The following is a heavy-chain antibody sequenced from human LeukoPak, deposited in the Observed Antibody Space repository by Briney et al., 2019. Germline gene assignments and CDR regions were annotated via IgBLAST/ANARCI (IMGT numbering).Heavy chain of an antibody. D-gene: IGHD2-15*01. CDR3: ARLVDDSSVLDYYFDY. CDR1: GFTFSSYS. CDR2: ISSSSSYI. V-gene: IGHV3-21*01. J-gene: IGHJ4*02. Sequence: PGGSLRLSCAASGFTFSSYSMNWARQAPGKGLEWVSSISSSSSYIYYADSVKGRFTISRDNAKNSLYLQMNSLRAEDTAVYYCARLVDDSSVLDYYFDYWGQGTLVTVSS.